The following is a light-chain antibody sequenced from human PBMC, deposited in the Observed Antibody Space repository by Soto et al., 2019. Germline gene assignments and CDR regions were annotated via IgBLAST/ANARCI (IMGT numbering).Light chain of an antibody. J-gene: IGLJ2*01. CDR2: DVS. Sequence: QSALTQPASVSGSPGQSITISCTGTSSDVGAYNYVSWYQQHPGKAPKLMIFDVSDRSSGVSDRFSGSKSGNTASLTISGLQAEDEADYYCSSYTSNSPVVFGGGTKLTVL. CDR3: SSYTSNSPVV. CDR1: SSDVGAYNY. V-gene: IGLV2-14*03.